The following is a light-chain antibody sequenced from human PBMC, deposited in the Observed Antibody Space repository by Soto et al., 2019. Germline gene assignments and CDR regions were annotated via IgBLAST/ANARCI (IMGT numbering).Light chain of an antibody. CDR2: QTS. J-gene: IGKJ4*01. Sequence: EIVLTQSPATLSSFPGDRVTLSCRASQYINTRLAWYQHRPGQAPRLLIYQTSLRAAGIPARFSGSGSGTDFTLTISSLEPEDFAVYYCQQRSNWLTFGGGTKV. CDR3: QQRSNWLT. V-gene: IGKV3-11*01. CDR1: QYINTR.